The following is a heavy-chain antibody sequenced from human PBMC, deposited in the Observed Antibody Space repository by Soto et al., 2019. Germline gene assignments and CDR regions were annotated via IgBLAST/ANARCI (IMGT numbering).Heavy chain of an antibody. V-gene: IGHV1-18*01. CDR3: ARGRYGDY. Sequence: QVHLVQSGAEVKKPGASVKVSCKGSGYAFTTYGITWVRQAPGQGLEWMGWISAHNGNTNYAQKLQGRVTVTRDTSTSSAYMELRSLTSDDAAVYYCARGRYGDYWGQGSLVTVSS. CDR2: ISAHNGNT. J-gene: IGHJ4*02. CDR1: GYAFTTYG. D-gene: IGHD1-1*01.